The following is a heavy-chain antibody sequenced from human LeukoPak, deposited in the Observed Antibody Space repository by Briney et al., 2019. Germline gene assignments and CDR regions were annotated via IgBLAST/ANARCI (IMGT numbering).Heavy chain of an antibody. J-gene: IGHJ6*04. CDR1: GGSISSSSYY. D-gene: IGHD3-16*01. Sequence: SETLSLTCTVSGGSISSSSYYWGWIRQPPGKGLEWIGEINHSGSTNYNPSLKSRVTISVDTSKNQFSLKLSSVTAADTAVYYCASSRFGPTSATNVWGKGTTVTISS. CDR3: ASSRFGPTSATNV. V-gene: IGHV4-39*07. CDR2: INHSGST.